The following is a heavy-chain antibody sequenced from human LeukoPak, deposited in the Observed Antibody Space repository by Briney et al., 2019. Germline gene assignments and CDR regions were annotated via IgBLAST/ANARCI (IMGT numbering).Heavy chain of an antibody. D-gene: IGHD4-17*01. V-gene: IGHV3-74*01. CDR1: GFTFSSYW. CDR2: INSDGSST. CDR3: AKALSMTTVGYFQH. J-gene: IGHJ4*02. Sequence: GGSLRLSCAASGFTFSSYWMHWVRQAPGKGLVWVSRINSDGSSTSYADSVKGRFTISRDNSNNTVYLQMDSLRTGDTAVYYCAKALSMTTVGYFQHWGQGTLVTVSS.